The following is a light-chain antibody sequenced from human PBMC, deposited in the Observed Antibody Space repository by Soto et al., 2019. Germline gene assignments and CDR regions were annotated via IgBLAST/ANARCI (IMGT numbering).Light chain of an antibody. CDR3: QQDNNWRT. V-gene: IGKV3-15*01. CDR2: GAS. J-gene: IGKJ4*01. CDR1: QSVYSN. Sequence: ENVMTQSPVTLSVSPGERATNSCRASQSVYSNLAWYQQKSGQAPRLFIYGASTKATGIPARFIGRRTGTEFNLSISSLHSEDFWVYSYQQDNNWRTFGGGTKLDMK.